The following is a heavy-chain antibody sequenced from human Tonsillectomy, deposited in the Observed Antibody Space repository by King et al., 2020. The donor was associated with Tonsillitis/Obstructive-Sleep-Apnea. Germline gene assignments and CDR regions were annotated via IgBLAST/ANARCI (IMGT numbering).Heavy chain of an antibody. D-gene: IGHD3-10*01. Sequence: VQLVESGGVVVQPGGSLRLSCAASGFTFDDYTMHWVRQAPGKGLEWVSLISWDGGSTYYADSVKGRFTISRDNSKNSLYLQMNSLRTEDTALYYCAKEQNYYASGIADYYGMDVWGQGTTVTVSS. CDR1: GFTFDDYT. CDR2: ISWDGGST. J-gene: IGHJ6*02. V-gene: IGHV3-43*01. CDR3: AKEQNYYASGIADYYGMDV.